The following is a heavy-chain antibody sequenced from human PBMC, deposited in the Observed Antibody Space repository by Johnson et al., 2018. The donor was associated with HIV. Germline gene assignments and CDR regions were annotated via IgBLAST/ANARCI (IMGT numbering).Heavy chain of an antibody. J-gene: IGHJ3*02. Sequence: QVQLVESGGGVVQAGRSLRLSCAASGFTFRNYGMHWVRQAPGKGLEWVAVISYDGSNKYYADSVKGRFTISRDNSKNTLYLQMDSLRVEDTAVYYCASGDRSIWGQGTMVTVSS. CDR2: ISYDGSNK. CDR1: GFTFRNYG. V-gene: IGHV3-30*03. CDR3: ASGDRSI. D-gene: IGHD7-27*01.